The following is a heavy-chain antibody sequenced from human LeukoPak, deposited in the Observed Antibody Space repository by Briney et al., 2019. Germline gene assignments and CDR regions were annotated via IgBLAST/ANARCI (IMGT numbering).Heavy chain of an antibody. CDR3: VKDPRDTYGTNWFVS. V-gene: IGHV3-23*01. Sequence: GGSLRLSCVASGFSFGNYAMSWVRQAPGKGLQWVSQISGTGGATWYAGFARDRFTISRDNSKKTLYLQMSGLRVEDTAMYYCVKDPRDTYGTNWFVSWGQGTLLIVSS. CDR1: GFSFGNYA. J-gene: IGHJ5*01. D-gene: IGHD2-21*01. CDR2: ISGTGGAT.